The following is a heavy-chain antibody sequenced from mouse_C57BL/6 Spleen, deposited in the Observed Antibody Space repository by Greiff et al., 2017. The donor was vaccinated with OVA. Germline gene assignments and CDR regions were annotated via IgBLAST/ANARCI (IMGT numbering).Heavy chain of an antibody. CDR3: ANSYYSNSFAY. CDR1: GFTFSDYG. J-gene: IGHJ3*01. Sequence: EVQVVESGGGLVKPGGSLKLSCAASGFTFSDYGMHWVRQAPEKGLEWVAYISSGSSTIYYADTVKGRFTISRDNAKNTLFLQMTSLWSEDTAMYYCANSYYSNSFAYWGQGTLVTVSA. CDR2: ISSGSSTI. V-gene: IGHV5-17*01. D-gene: IGHD2-5*01.